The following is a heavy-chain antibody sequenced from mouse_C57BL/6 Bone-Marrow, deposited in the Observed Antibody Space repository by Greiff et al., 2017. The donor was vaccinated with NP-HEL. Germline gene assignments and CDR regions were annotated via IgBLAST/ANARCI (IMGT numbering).Heavy chain of an antibody. D-gene: IGHD1-1*01. CDR3: ARRLLREGY. V-gene: IGHV5-6*02. J-gene: IGHJ2*01. Sequence: EVMLVESGGDLVKPGGSLKLSCAASGFTFSSYGMSWVRQTPDKRLEWVATISSGGSYTYYPDSVKGRFTISRDNAKNTLYLQMSSLKSEDTAMYYCARRLLREGYWGQGTTLTVSS. CDR1: GFTFSSYG. CDR2: ISSGGSYT.